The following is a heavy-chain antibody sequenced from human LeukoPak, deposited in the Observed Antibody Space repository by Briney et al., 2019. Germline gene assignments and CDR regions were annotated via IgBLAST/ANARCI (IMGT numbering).Heavy chain of an antibody. D-gene: IGHD6-19*01. Sequence: ASVTVSCKASGYTFTSYDINWVRQATGQGLEWMGWMNPNSGNTGYAQKFQGRVTITRNTSISTAYMELSSLRSEDTAVYYCARPSYSSGWYFIFGYWGQGTLVTVSS. CDR2: MNPNSGNT. V-gene: IGHV1-8*03. J-gene: IGHJ4*02. CDR1: GYTFTSYD. CDR3: ARPSYSSGWYFIFGY.